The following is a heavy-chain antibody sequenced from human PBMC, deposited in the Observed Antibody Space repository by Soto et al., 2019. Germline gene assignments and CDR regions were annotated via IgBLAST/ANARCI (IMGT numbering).Heavy chain of an antibody. CDR1: WFSLSTSGGG. D-gene: IGHD3-10*01. CDR2: IYWDDDK. V-gene: IGHV2-5*02. CDR3: AHRKYGSGSSYDHLFDY. J-gene: IGHJ4*02. Sequence: SGPTLVKPPQNPTLACTFSWFSLSTSGGGVGWIRQPPGKALEWLALIYWDDDKRYSPSLKSRLTITKDTSKNQVVLTMTNMDPVDTATYYCAHRKYGSGSSYDHLFDYWGQGTLVIVSS.